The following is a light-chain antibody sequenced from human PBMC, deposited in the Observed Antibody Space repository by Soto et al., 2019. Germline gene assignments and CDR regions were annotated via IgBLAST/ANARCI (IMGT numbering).Light chain of an antibody. Sequence: QSALTQPPSASGSPGQSVTISCTGTSSDVGGYNYVSWYQQHPGKAPKLILYEVSKRPSGVPDRFSGSKSGNTASLTVSGLQAEDKADYYCSSYAGSNNVVFGGGTKLTVL. CDR3: SSYAGSNNVV. CDR1: SSDVGGYNY. V-gene: IGLV2-8*01. CDR2: EVS. J-gene: IGLJ2*01.